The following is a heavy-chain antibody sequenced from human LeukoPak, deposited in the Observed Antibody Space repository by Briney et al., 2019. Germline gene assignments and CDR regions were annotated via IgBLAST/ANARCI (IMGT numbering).Heavy chain of an antibody. Sequence: SETLSLTCTVSGASISSGDYYWGWIRQPPGKGLEWIGGVYYSGSTYFNTSLKSRLTISVDTSKNQFSLKLSSVTAADTAVYYCARVADTAMNYFDYWGQGTLVTVSS. CDR3: ARVADTAMNYFDY. CDR2: VYYSGST. CDR1: GASISSGDYY. J-gene: IGHJ4*02. D-gene: IGHD5-18*01. V-gene: IGHV4-30-4*08.